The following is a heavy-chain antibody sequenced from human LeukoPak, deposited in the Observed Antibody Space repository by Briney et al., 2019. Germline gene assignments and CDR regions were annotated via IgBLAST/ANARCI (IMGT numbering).Heavy chain of an antibody. D-gene: IGHD6-13*01. V-gene: IGHV3-23*01. CDR2: ISGSGGST. J-gene: IGHJ4*02. Sequence: PGGSLRLSCAASGFTFSSYAMSWVRQVPGKGLEWVSAISGSGGSTYYADSVKGRFTISRDNSKNTLYLQMNSLRAEDTAVYYCAKGIAAAGTIFDYWGQGTLVTVSS. CDR1: GFTFSSYA. CDR3: AKGIAAAGTIFDY.